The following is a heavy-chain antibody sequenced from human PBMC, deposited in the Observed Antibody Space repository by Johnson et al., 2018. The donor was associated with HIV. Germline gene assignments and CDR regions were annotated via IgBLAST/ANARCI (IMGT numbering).Heavy chain of an antibody. D-gene: IGHD3-22*01. CDR3: ARHSDPWFVSGYYNGAFDI. CDR1: GFTVSSNY. CDR2: IYSGGGA. J-gene: IGHJ3*02. V-gene: IGHV3-66*04. Sequence: VQLVESGGGLVQPGGSLRVSCAASGFTVSSNYMSWVRQAPGQGLEWVSVIYSGGGAYYTDSVKGRFTISRDNSKNTLYLQMNSLRAEDTAVYYCARHSDPWFVSGYYNGAFDIWGQGTTVTVSS.